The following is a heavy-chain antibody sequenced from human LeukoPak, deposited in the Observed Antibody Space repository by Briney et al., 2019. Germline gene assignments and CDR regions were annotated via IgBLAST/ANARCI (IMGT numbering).Heavy chain of an antibody. CDR2: ISYDGSNK. CDR1: GFTFSSYA. V-gene: IGHV3-30*04. D-gene: IGHD3-22*01. J-gene: IGHJ4*02. CDR3: ARDSTPNYYDSSGLDY. Sequence: GRSLRLSCAASGFTFSSYAMHWVRQAPGKGLEWVAVISYDGSNKYYADSVKGRFTISRDNSKNTLYLQMNSLRAEDTAVYYCARDSTPNYYDSSGLDYWGQGTLVTVSS.